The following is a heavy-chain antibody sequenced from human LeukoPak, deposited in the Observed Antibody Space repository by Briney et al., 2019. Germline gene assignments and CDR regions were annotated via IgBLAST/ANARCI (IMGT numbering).Heavy chain of an antibody. D-gene: IGHD3-22*01. J-gene: IGHJ3*02. CDR1: GGSISSSSYY. CDR3: ARAYYDNSGYYLDAFDI. CDR2: IYYSGST. V-gene: IGHV4-39*07. Sequence: SETLSLTCTVSGGSISSSSYYWGWIRQPPGKGLEWIGSIYYSGSTYYNPSLKSRVTISVDTSKNQFSLKLSSVTAADTAVYYCARAYYDNSGYYLDAFDIWGQGTMVTVSS.